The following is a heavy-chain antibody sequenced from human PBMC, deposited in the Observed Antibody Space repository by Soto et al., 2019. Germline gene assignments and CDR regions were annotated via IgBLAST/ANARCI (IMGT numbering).Heavy chain of an antibody. CDR3: ARVGGWFDP. D-gene: IGHD3-16*01. CDR1: GGSLSRGGYS. CDR2: IYDNGNT. J-gene: IGHJ5*02. Sequence: SETLSLTCAVSGGSLSRGGYSWNWIRQPPGKALEWIGYIYDNGNTYYNPSLKSRVTISVARSKNQFALNLTSVTAAHTAVYFCARVGGWFDPWGQGTLVTVSS. V-gene: IGHV4-30-2*01.